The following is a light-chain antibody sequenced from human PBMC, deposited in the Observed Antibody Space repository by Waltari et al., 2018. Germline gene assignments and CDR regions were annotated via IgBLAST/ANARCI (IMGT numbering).Light chain of an antibody. CDR1: QGISSY. CDR3: QQYYAYPGT. Sequence: AIRMTQSPSSLSASTGDRVTITCRASQGISSYLGWYQQKPGKAPKLLIYAGSTLQSVVPSRFSGSGFGTDFTRTITCLQSEDFATYYCQQYYAYPGTFGQGTKVEI. V-gene: IGKV1-8*01. J-gene: IGKJ1*01. CDR2: AGS.